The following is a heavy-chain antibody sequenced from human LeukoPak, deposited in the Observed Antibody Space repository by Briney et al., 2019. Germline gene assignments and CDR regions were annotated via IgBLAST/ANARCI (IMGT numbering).Heavy chain of an antibody. CDR3: AKGDHGYPHQDYYYYGMGV. D-gene: IGHD5-18*01. J-gene: IGHJ6*02. CDR2: ISYDGSNK. Sequence: PGRSLRLSCAASGFTFSSYGMHWVRQAPGKGLEWVAVISYDGSNKYYADSVKGRFTISRDNSKNTLYLQMNSLRAEDTAVYYCAKGDHGYPHQDYYYYGMGVWGQGTTVTVSS. CDR1: GFTFSSYG. V-gene: IGHV3-30*18.